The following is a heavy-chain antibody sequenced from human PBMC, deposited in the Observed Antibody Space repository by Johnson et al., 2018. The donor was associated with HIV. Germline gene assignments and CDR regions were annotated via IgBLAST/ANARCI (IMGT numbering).Heavy chain of an antibody. CDR3: AKDDSPSGAFDI. CDR1: GFSFDDYG. CDR2: IYWNGGSI. J-gene: IGHJ3*02. V-gene: IGHV3-20*04. Sequence: VLLVESGGGVVRPGGSLRLSCAASGFSFDDYGMSWVRQAPGKGLEWVSGIYWNGGSIGYADSVKGRFTISRDNAKNSLYVQMNSLRVEDTAVYYCAKDDSPSGAFDIWGQGTMVIVSS. D-gene: IGHD3-10*01.